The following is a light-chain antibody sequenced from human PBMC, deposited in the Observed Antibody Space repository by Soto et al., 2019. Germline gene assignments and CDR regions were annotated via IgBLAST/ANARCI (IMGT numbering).Light chain of an antibody. CDR2: EAS. CDR3: QQRSNWIS. V-gene: IGKV1-5*01. CDR1: QSIGRS. Sequence: DIQMTQSPSTLSASVGDRVTITCRASQSIGRSLAWYQQKLGEAPNLLIYEASSLESGVPSRFSGSGSGTEFTLTISSLQPDDFAVYYCQQRSNWISFGQGTRLEIK. J-gene: IGKJ5*01.